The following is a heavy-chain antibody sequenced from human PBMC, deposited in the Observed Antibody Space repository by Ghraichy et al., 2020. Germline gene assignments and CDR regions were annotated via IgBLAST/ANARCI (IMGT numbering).Heavy chain of an antibody. D-gene: IGHD3-22*01. CDR3: AKAKYYYDSSGPGTTDHYFGY. J-gene: IGHJ4*02. Sequence: GGSLRLSCAASGFSFSTYGMHWVRQAPGKGLEGVAFISYDGSNKNYGDSVKGRSTISRDNSKNTLYLQMNSLRPEDTAVYYCAKAKYYYDSSGPGTTDHYFGYWGQGTLVTVSS. V-gene: IGHV3-30*18. CDR1: GFSFSTYG. CDR2: ISYDGSNK.